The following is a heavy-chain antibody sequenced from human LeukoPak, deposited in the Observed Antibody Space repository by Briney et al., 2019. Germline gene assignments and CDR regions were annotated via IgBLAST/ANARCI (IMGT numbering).Heavy chain of an antibody. D-gene: IGHD6-13*01. V-gene: IGHV3-21*01. CDR1: GFTVSSNY. CDR2: ISGSGGST. CDR3: ARTAAGTGTFGAFDI. J-gene: IGHJ3*02. Sequence: GGSLRLSCVVSGFTVSSNYMSWVRQAPGKGLEWVSAISGSGGSTYYADSVKGRFTISRDNAKNSLYLQMNSLRAEDTAVYYCARTAAGTGTFGAFDIWGQGTMVTVSS.